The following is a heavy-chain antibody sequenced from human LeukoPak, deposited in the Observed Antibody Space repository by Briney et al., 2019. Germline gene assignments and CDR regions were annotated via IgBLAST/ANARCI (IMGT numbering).Heavy chain of an antibody. Sequence: GRSLRLSCAASGFTFSSYGMHWVRQAPGKGLEWVAVIWYDGSNKYYADSVKGRFTISRDNSKNTLYLQMNSLRAEDTAVYCCARDQGYCSSTSCSQPDYWGQGTLVTVSS. J-gene: IGHJ4*02. CDR1: GFTFSSYG. V-gene: IGHV3-33*01. CDR2: IWYDGSNK. CDR3: ARDQGYCSSTSCSQPDY. D-gene: IGHD2-2*01.